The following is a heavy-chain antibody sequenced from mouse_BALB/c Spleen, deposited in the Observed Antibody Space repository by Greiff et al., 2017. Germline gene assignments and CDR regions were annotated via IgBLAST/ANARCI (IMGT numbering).Heavy chain of an antibody. V-gene: IGHV5-4*02. CDR3: ARDRIYYDYGGALDY. CDR1: GFTFSDYY. D-gene: IGHD2-4*01. CDR2: ISDGGSYT. Sequence: EVKLVESGGGLVKPGGSLKLSCAASGFTFSDYYMYWVRQTPEKRLEWVATISDGGSYTYYPDSVKGRFTISRDNAKNNLYLQMSSLKSEDTAMYYCARDRIYYDYGGALDYWGQGTSVTVSS. J-gene: IGHJ4*01.